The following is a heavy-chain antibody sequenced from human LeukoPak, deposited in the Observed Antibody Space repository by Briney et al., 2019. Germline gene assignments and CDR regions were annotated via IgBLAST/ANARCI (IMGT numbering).Heavy chain of an antibody. CDR3: ARWSYGRYDY. D-gene: IGHD1-26*01. J-gene: IGHJ4*02. V-gene: IGHV4-39*01. Sequence: SEALSVTCTDSGGSISSSSFYWTWIRQPPGKGLEWIGSVYYTGSTYHSPSLKSRVTISADTSKNQFSLRLSSVTAADTAVYYCARWSYGRYDYWGQGTLVTVSS. CDR1: GGSISSSSFY. CDR2: VYYTGST.